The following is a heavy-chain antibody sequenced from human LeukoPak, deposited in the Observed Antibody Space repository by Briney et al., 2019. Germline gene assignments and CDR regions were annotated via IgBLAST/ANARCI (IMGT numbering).Heavy chain of an antibody. J-gene: IGHJ4*02. CDR3: AKDPKGLQGDY. Sequence: GGSLRLSCAASGFTFSSYAMGWVRQAPGKGLEWVSAISGSGDTYYADSVKGRFTISRDNSKNTLYLQMNSLRAEDTAVYYCAKDPKGLQGDYWGQGTLVTVSS. CDR2: ISGSGDT. V-gene: IGHV3-23*01. CDR1: GFTFSSYA.